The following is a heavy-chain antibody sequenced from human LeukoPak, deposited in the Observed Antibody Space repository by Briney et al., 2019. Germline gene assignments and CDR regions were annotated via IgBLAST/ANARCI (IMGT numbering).Heavy chain of an antibody. CDR3: ARDGRYGSSTALGY. CDR1: GYTFTSYG. Sequence: ASVTVSCKASGYTFTSYGISWVRQAPGQGLEWMGWISVYNGNTNYAQKLQGRVTMTTDTSTSTAYMELRSLRSDDTAVYYCARDGRYGSSTALGYWGQGTLVTVSS. J-gene: IGHJ4*02. D-gene: IGHD6-6*01. CDR2: ISVYNGNT. V-gene: IGHV1-18*01.